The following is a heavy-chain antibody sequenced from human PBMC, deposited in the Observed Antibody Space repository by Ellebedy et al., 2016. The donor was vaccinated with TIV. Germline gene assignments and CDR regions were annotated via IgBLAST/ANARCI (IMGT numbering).Heavy chain of an antibody. J-gene: IGHJ4*02. V-gene: IGHV2-70*01. CDR2: LEWDDDK. Sequence: SGPTLVKPTQTLTLTCTFSGFLLSTSGMCVSWIRQPPGKALEWLALLEWDDDKDYSKSLKTRLTISKDTSKNQVILRMTNMDPVDTGTYYCERILRGDYGEYMADYWGQGTLVTVSS. CDR1: GFLLSTSGMC. D-gene: IGHD4-17*01. CDR3: ERILRGDYGEYMADY.